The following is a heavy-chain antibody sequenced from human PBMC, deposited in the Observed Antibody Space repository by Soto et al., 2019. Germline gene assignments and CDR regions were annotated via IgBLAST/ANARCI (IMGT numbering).Heavy chain of an antibody. CDR2: ISGSGGST. D-gene: IGHD3-10*01. J-gene: IGHJ1*01. V-gene: IGHV3-23*01. Sequence: GGSLRLSCAASGFTFSSYAMSWVRQAPGKGLEWVSAISGSGGSTYYADSVKGRFTISRDNSKNTLYLQMNSLRAEDTAVYYCAKVVWAAMVRETFQHWGQGTLVTVSS. CDR1: GFTFSSYA. CDR3: AKVVWAAMVRETFQH.